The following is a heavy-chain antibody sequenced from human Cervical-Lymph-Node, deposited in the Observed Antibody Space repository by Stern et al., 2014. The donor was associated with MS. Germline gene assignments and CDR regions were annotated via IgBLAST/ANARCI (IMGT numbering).Heavy chain of an antibody. D-gene: IGHD3-16*01. J-gene: IGHJ4*02. Sequence: QVQLVQSGSEVKKPGASGKVSCKASGYTFTNYGITWGRQAPGRGLEWMGWISAYNGDTNYAQNPQGRVTMTTDTSMTTAYMELRSLRSDDTAVYYCARTYVRAFDYWGQGSLVTVSS. V-gene: IGHV1-18*01. CDR2: ISAYNGDT. CDR3: ARTYVRAFDY. CDR1: GYTFTNYG.